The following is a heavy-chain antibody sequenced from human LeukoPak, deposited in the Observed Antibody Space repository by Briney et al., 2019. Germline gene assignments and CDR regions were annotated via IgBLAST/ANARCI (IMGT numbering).Heavy chain of an antibody. J-gene: IGHJ5*02. D-gene: IGHD2-8*01. V-gene: IGHV4-34*01. CDR2: INHSGST. CDR3: ARGKDGQYCTNGVCYGGYWFDP. CDR1: GGSFSGYY. Sequence: SETLSLTCAVYGGSFSGYYWSWIRQPPGKGLEWIGEINHSGSTNYNPSLKSRVTISVDTSKNQFSLKLSSVTAADTAVYYCARGKDGQYCTNGVCYGGYWFDPWGQGTLVTVPS.